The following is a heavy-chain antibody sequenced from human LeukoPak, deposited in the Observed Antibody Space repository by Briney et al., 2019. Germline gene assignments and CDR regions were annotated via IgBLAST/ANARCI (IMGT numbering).Heavy chain of an antibody. Sequence: PGGSLGLTCAASGFTFSRSWMSWVRQAPGKGLEWVANIKEDGSEKYYVDSVKGRITISRDNARNLLYLQMNSLRAEDTAVYFCARDAKDYYDSSGYYWGQGTLVTVSS. J-gene: IGHJ4*02. CDR3: ARDAKDYYDSSGYY. D-gene: IGHD3-22*01. V-gene: IGHV3-7*01. CDR2: IKEDGSEK. CDR1: GFTFSRSW.